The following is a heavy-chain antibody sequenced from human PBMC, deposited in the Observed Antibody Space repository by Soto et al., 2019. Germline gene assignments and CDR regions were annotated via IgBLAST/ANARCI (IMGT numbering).Heavy chain of an antibody. CDR3: ARAVLVSAIDFDY. Sequence: SETLSLTCTVSGGSISSYYWSWIRQPPGKGLEWIGYIYYSGNTYYNPSLKSRVTISLDTSRNQLSLKLSSVTAADTAVYYCARAVLVSAIDFDYWGQGTLVTVSS. CDR1: GGSISSYY. J-gene: IGHJ4*02. D-gene: IGHD2-21*01. V-gene: IGHV4-59*08. CDR2: IYYSGNT.